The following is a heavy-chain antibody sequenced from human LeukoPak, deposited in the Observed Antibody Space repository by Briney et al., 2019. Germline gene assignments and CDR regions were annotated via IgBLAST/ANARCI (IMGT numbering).Heavy chain of an antibody. J-gene: IGHJ6*02. CDR3: ARDMNYYGMDV. CDR2: ISYDGSNK. D-gene: IGHD3-16*01. CDR1: GFTFSSYA. V-gene: IGHV3-30-3*01. Sequence: GRSLRLSCAASGFTFSSYAMHWVRQAPGKGLEWVAVISYDGSNKYYADFVKGRFTISRDNSKNTLYLQMNSLRAEDTAVYYCARDMNYYGMDVWGQGTTVTVSS.